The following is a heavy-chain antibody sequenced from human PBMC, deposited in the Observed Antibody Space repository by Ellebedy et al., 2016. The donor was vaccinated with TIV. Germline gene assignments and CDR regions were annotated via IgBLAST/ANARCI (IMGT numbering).Heavy chain of an antibody. CDR2: ISYDGSNK. CDR1: GFTFSSYA. CDR3: AREGYDILTGYWYYYGMDV. Sequence: LSLTXAASGFTFSSYAMHWVRQAPGKGLEWVAVISYDGSNKYYADSVKGRFTISRDNSKNTLYLQMNSLRAEDTAVYYCAREGYDILTGYWYYYGMDVWGQGTTVTVSS. J-gene: IGHJ6*02. V-gene: IGHV3-30-3*01. D-gene: IGHD3-9*01.